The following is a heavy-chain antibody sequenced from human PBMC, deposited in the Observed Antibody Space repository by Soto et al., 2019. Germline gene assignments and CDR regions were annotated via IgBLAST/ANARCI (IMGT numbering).Heavy chain of an antibody. Sequence: QVPLQQSGPGLVKPSQTLSLTCAISGDSVSSNSAAWNWIRQSPSRGLEWLGRTYYRSKWYNDYAVSVKSRITINPDTSKNQFSLQLNSVTPEDTAVYYCARGRCSSTSCHYYYYYYMDVWGKGTTVTVSS. J-gene: IGHJ6*03. V-gene: IGHV6-1*01. CDR2: TYYRSKWYN. CDR3: ARGRCSSTSCHYYYYYYMDV. CDR1: GDSVSSNSAA. D-gene: IGHD2-2*01.